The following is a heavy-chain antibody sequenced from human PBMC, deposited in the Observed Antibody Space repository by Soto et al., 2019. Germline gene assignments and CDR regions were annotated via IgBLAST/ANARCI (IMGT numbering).Heavy chain of an antibody. CDR2: ISATGGST. Sequence: GGSLRLSCAASGFTFNNYAMNWVRQAPGKGLEWVATISATGGSTYYADSVKGRFTISRDNSKNTLYLQMNGLRVEDTAVYYYAKDRLAGNFDYWGQETQVTVSS. V-gene: IGHV3-23*01. J-gene: IGHJ4*02. CDR3: AKDRLAGNFDY. CDR1: GFTFNNYA.